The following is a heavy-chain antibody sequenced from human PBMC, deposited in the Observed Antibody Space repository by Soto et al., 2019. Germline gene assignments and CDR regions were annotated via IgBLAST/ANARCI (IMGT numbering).Heavy chain of an antibody. V-gene: IGHV1-18*04. CDR1: GHTFTSYG. J-gene: IGHJ6*02. Sequence: QVQLVQSGAEVKKPGASVKVSCEASGHTFTSYGISWVRQAPGHGLEWMGWISTYKGNTNYAQKFQGRDTLTTYTFTSTDYMELRSLRSNDTSIYYWARDGVAGVPTDSYYYYGMDVWGPVTTVTFSS. D-gene: IGHD6-19*01. CDR3: ARDGVAGVPTDSYYYYGMDV. CDR2: ISTYKGNT.